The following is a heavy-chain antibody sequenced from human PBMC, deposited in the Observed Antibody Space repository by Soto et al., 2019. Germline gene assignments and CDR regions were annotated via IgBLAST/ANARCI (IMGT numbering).Heavy chain of an antibody. V-gene: IGHV3-23*01. CDR3: AKENSGYEK. D-gene: IGHD5-12*01. CDR2: ISSGGST. Sequence: GGSLRLSCAASAFTFSNYGMSWVRQAPGKGLEWVSAISSGGSTFFAESVKGRFTISRDNSKNTLYLQMNGLRAEDTAIYYCAKENSGYEKWGQGTLVTVSS. CDR1: AFTFSNYG. J-gene: IGHJ4*02.